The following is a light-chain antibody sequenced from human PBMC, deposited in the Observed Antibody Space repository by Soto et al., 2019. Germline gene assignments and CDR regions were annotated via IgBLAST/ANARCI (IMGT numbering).Light chain of an antibody. Sequence: IVLTQSPATLSLSPGEGATLSCRASQSVSNYIAWYQQKPGQAPRVLIYDASNRAAGVPARFSGSGSGTDFTLTISSLEPEDFAVYYCQQRSSWYSFGQGTKLEIK. CDR1: QSVSNY. CDR3: QQRSSWYS. CDR2: DAS. V-gene: IGKV3-11*01. J-gene: IGKJ2*01.